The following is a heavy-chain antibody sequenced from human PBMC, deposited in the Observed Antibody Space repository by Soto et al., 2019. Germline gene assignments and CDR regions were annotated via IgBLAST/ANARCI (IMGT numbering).Heavy chain of an antibody. CDR2: IKQDGSEK. D-gene: IGHD3-3*01. CDR3: ASRVPDVAYYGVFDY. CDR1: GLTFSGHW. V-gene: IGHV3-7*03. Sequence: VGSLRLSCAASGLTFSGHWMTWVRQAPGKGLEWVANIKQDGSEKYYVDSVKGRFTISRDNAKNSVFLQMNSLTVEDTAMYYCASRVPDVAYYGVFDYWGQGTLVTVSS. J-gene: IGHJ4*02.